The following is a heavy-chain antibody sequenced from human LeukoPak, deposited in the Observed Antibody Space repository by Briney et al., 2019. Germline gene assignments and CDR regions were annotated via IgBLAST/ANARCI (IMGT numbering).Heavy chain of an antibody. V-gene: IGHV1-8*01. J-gene: IGHJ4*01. CDR1: GYTFTSYD. D-gene: IGHD3-9*01. Sequence: GSVKVSCKASGYTFTSYDITWVRQAPGQGLEWMGWMSPNSGNTGYAQKFQGRVTMTRNTSITTAYIELSSLTSEDTAVYYCARETTIPPYYFDYWGLEARSPSPQ. CDR2: MSPNSGNT. CDR3: ARETTIPPYYFDY.